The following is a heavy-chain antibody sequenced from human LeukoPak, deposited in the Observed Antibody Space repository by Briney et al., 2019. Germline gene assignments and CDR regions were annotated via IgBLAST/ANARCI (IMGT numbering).Heavy chain of an antibody. J-gene: IGHJ6*02. CDR1: GFTISSYW. V-gene: IGHV3-7*03. CDR2: INHNGNVN. D-gene: IGHD3-16*01. CDR3: ARGGGLDV. Sequence: PGGSLRLSCAASGFTISSYWMNWARQAPGKGLAWVASINHNGNVNYYVDSVKGRFTISRDNAKNSLYLQMSNLRAEDTAVYFCARGGGLDVWGQGATVTVSS.